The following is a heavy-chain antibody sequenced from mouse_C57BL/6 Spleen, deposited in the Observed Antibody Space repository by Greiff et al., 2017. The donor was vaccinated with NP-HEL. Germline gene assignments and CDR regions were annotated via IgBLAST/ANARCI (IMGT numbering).Heavy chain of an antibody. V-gene: IGHV5-9-1*02. CDR2: ISSGGDYI. CDR3: TRENYSNYAMDY. CDR1: GFTFSSYA. J-gene: IGHJ4*01. D-gene: IGHD2-5*01. Sequence: EVKVVESGEGLVKPGGSLKLSCAASGFTFSSYAMSWVRQTPEKRLEWVAYISSGGDYIYYADTVKGRFTISRDNARNTLYLQMSSLKSEDTAMYYCTRENYSNYAMDYWGQGTSVTVSS.